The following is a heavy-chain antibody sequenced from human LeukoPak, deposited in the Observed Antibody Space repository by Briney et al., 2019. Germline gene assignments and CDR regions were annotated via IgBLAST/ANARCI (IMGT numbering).Heavy chain of an antibody. V-gene: IGHV1-2*02. CDR2: INPNSGGT. D-gene: IGHD3-22*01. CDR3: ARSAPSRITMIVVEPGDY. Sequence: GASVKVSCKASGYTFTGYYMHWVRQAPGQGLEWMGWINPNSGGTNCAQKFQGRVTTTRDTSISTAYMELSRLRSDDTAVYYCARSAPSRITMIVVEPGDYWGQGTLVTVSS. J-gene: IGHJ4*02. CDR1: GYTFTGYY.